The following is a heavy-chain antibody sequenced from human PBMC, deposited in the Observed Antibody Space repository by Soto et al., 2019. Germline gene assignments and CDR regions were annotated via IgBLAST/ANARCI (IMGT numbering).Heavy chain of an antibody. D-gene: IGHD2-2*03. CDR1: GFTFSSYE. Sequence: GGSLRLSCAASGFTFSSYEMNWVRQAPGKGLEWVSYISTSGSTIYYADSVKSRFTISRDNAKDSLYLQMNSLRAEDTAIYYCARDGYCTSTSCYDPVWGQGTTVTVSS. V-gene: IGHV3-48*03. CDR3: ARDGYCTSTSCYDPV. CDR2: ISTSGSTI. J-gene: IGHJ6*02.